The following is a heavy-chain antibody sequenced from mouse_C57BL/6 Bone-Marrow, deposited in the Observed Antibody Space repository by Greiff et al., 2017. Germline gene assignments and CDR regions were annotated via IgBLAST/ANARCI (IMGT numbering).Heavy chain of an antibody. CDR1: GYTFTDYY. D-gene: IGHD2-2*01. J-gene: IGHJ2*01. CDR2: INPNNGGT. Sequence: VQLQQSGPELVKPGASVKISCKASGYTFTDYYMNWVKQSHGKSLQWIGDINPNNGGTSYNQKFKGKATLTVDKSSSTAYMELRSLTSEDSAVYYCARELWLRRDVDYWGQGTTLTVSS. V-gene: IGHV1-26*01. CDR3: ARELWLRRDVDY.